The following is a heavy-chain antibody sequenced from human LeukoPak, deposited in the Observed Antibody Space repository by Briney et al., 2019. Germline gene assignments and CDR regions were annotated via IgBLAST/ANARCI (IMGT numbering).Heavy chain of an antibody. Sequence: SETLSLTCTVSGGSISSYYWSWIRQPAGKGLEWIGRIYTSGSTNYNPSLKSRVTMSVDTSKNQFSLKLSSVTAADTAVYYCARGPVEMATIDSPFDYWGQGTLVTVSS. CDR3: ARGPVEMATIDSPFDY. CDR1: GGSISSYY. CDR2: IYTSGST. V-gene: IGHV4-4*07. D-gene: IGHD5-24*01. J-gene: IGHJ4*02.